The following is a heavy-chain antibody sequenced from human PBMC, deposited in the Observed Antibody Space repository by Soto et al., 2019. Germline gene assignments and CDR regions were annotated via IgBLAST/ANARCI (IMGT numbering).Heavy chain of an antibody. CDR3: ARVSTHYYDFWSGYPTGYYGMDV. D-gene: IGHD3-3*01. Sequence: PSETLSLTCTVSGGSVSSGSYYWSWIRQPPGKGLEWIGYIYYSGSTNYNPSLKSRVTISVDTSKNQFSLKLSSVTAADTAVYYCARVSTHYYDFWSGYPTGYYGMDVWGQGTTVPVSS. CDR2: IYYSGST. CDR1: GGSVSSGSYY. J-gene: IGHJ6*02. V-gene: IGHV4-61*01.